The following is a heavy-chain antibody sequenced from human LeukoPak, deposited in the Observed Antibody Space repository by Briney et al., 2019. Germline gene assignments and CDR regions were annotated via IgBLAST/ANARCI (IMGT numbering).Heavy chain of an antibody. CDR3: ARERMGITLVRGIDY. J-gene: IGHJ4*02. Sequence: GGSLRLSCEASGLTFRSYGMNWVRQAPGKGLEWVAYIRYDRSKTYYGDSAKGRFTISRDTSKNTVYLQMNSLRPDDTAVYYCARERMGITLVRGIDYWGQGTLVTVSS. D-gene: IGHD3-10*01. CDR1: GLTFRSYG. V-gene: IGHV3-30*02. CDR2: IRYDRSKT.